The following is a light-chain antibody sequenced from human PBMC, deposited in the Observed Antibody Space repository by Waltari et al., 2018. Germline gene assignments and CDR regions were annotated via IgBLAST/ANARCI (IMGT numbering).Light chain of an antibody. Sequence: DIVLTQSPGTLSLSPGERATLSYRASQSIGRYLAWYQQKPDQAPRLLISSAYSRAPGIPDRFSGSGSVTDFSLTISRLGPEDFSVYYCQNHERLPATLGQGTKVEIK. V-gene: IGKV3-20*01. CDR1: QSIGRY. J-gene: IGKJ1*01. CDR3: QNHERLPAT. CDR2: SAY.